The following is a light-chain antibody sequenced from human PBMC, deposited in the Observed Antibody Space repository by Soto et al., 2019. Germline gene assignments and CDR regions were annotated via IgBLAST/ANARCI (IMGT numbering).Light chain of an antibody. CDR2: KAS. V-gene: IGKV1-5*03. Sequence: DIQITQSPSTLFLFLLDIVTITCRASQTISSWLAWYQQKPGKAPKLLIYKASTLKSGVPSRFSGSGSGTEFTLTISSLQPDDFATYYCQHYNSYSEAFGQGTKVDIK. J-gene: IGKJ1*01. CDR1: QTISSW. CDR3: QHYNSYSEA.